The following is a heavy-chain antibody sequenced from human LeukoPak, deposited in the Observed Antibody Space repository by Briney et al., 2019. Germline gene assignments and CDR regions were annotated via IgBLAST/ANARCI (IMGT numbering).Heavy chain of an antibody. V-gene: IGHV3-33*01. Sequence: GGSLRLSCAASGFTFSSYGMHWVRQAPGKGLEWVAVIWYDGSNKYYADSVKGRFTISRHNSKNTLYLQMNRLRAEDKAVYYCARDRIRSSPGYCSGGSCGGFDYWGQGTLVTVSS. CDR3: ARDRIRSSPGYCSGGSCGGFDY. D-gene: IGHD2-15*01. J-gene: IGHJ4*02. CDR1: GFTFSSYG. CDR2: IWYDGSNK.